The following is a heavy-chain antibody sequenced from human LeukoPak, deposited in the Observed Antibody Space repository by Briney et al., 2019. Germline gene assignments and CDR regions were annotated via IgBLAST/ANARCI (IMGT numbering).Heavy chain of an antibody. Sequence: SETLSLTCSVSGFSIGTGYSWGWIRKPPGKGLEWIGTIYHRGNTYYNPSLMSRVTISLDTSKNQFSLKVRSVTAADTAVYFCARTHCEGDCFSAIRYWGQGTPVTVSS. J-gene: IGHJ4*02. D-gene: IGHD2-21*02. CDR3: ARTHCEGDCFSAIRY. CDR1: GFSIGTGYS. CDR2: IYHRGNT. V-gene: IGHV4-38-2*01.